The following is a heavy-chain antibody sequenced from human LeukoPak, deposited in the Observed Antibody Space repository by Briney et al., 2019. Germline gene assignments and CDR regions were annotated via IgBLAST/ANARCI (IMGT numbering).Heavy chain of an antibody. J-gene: IGHJ5*02. CDR1: GFTFSSYS. V-gene: IGHV3-21*01. CDR3: ATIAAAGFWFDP. CDR2: ISSSSSYI. D-gene: IGHD6-13*01. Sequence: PGGSLRLSCAASGFTFSSYSMNWVRQAPGKGLEWVSSISSSSSYIYYADSVKGRFTISRDNAKNSLYLQMNGLRAEDTAVYYCATIAAAGFWFDPWGQGTLVTVSS.